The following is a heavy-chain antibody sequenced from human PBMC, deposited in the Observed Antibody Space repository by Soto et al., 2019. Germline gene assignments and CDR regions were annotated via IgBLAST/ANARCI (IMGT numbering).Heavy chain of an antibody. J-gene: IGHJ4*02. CDR3: ARADTFNYGGNSGFDY. CDR1: GFSFSSDW. CDR2: IKSDGSVT. V-gene: IGHV3-74*01. Sequence: GGSLRLSCAASGFSFSSDWMHWVRQAPGKGLVWVSHIKSDGSVTSYADSVKDRFTISRDNAKNTLYLQMNSLRVEDTAVYYCARADTFNYGGNSGFDYWGQGTLVTVSS. D-gene: IGHD4-17*01.